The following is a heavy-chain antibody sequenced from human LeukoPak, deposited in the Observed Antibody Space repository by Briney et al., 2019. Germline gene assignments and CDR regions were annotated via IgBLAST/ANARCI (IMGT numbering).Heavy chain of an antibody. CDR3: ATLYGDYVTSDY. CDR1: GYSFIVYY. CDR2: INSSSGGT. Sequence: ASVKVSCKASGYSFIVYYIHWVRQAPGQGLEWMGLINSSSGGTHYAQKFLGRVTMTRDTSISTAYMELSRLRSDDTAVYYCATLYGDYVTSDYWGLGTLVTVSS. D-gene: IGHD4-17*01. V-gene: IGHV1-2*02. J-gene: IGHJ4*02.